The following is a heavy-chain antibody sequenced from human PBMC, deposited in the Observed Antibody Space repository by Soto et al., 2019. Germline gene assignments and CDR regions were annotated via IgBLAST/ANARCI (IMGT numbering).Heavy chain of an antibody. CDR1: GFTFSDHY. D-gene: IGHD3-16*01. CDR2: TRNKANSYTT. V-gene: IGHV3-72*01. Sequence: GGSLRLSCAASGFTFSDHYMDWVRQAPGKGLEWVGRTRNKANSYTTEYAASVKGRFTISRDDSKNSLYLQMNSLKTEDTAVYYCASGLGPTFDYWGQGTLVTVSS. CDR3: ASGLGPTFDY. J-gene: IGHJ4*02.